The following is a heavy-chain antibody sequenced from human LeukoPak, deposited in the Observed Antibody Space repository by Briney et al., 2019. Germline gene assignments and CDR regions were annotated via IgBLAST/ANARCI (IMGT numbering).Heavy chain of an antibody. CDR3: AKVGRDAYFDY. J-gene: IGHJ4*02. D-gene: IGHD5-24*01. V-gene: IGHV3-30*18. CDR1: GFTFSSYA. Sequence: SLRLSCAASGFTFSSYAMSWVRQAPGKGLEWVAVLSYDGSNKYYADSVKGRFTISRDNSKNTLYLQMNSLRAEDTAVYYCAKVGRDAYFDYWGQGTLVTVSS. CDR2: LSYDGSNK.